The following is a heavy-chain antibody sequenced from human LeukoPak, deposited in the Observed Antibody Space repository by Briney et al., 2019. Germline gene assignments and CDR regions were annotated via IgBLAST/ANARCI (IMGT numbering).Heavy chain of an antibody. CDR1: GGSFSGFY. D-gene: IGHD3-22*01. CDR3: ARTDNSGYYIDY. CDR2: INHSGST. Sequence: PSETLSLTCTVYGGSFSGFYWSWIRQPPGKGLEWIGEINHSGSTYYNPSLKSRVTISLDTSQNQFSLELSSVTAADTAMFYCARTDNSGYYIDYWGQGTLVTVSS. J-gene: IGHJ4*02. V-gene: IGHV4-34*09.